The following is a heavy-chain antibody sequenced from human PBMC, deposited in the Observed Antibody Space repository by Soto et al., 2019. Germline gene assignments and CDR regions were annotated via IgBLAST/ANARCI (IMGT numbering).Heavy chain of an antibody. Sequence: QVQLVQSGAVVRKPGASVKVSCRGSGYTFGNFGISWLREAPGQGLEWMGWISAYNGNTHYAQRPQGRVTLTTDTSRSTGYMELRSLTPDDTAVYFCARDVPATAAFLWDFWCQGTLVTVSS. CDR3: ARDVPATAAFLWDF. CDR1: GYTFGNFG. V-gene: IGHV1-18*04. J-gene: IGHJ4*02. D-gene: IGHD3-3*02. CDR2: ISAYNGNT.